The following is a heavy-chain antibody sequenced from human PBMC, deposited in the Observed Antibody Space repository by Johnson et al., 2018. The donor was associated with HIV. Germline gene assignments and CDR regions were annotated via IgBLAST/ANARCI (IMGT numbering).Heavy chain of an antibody. D-gene: IGHD3-9*01. CDR1: GFTFSSYG. CDR2: IRYDGSNK. V-gene: IGHV3-30*02. J-gene: IGHJ3*02. Sequence: QMLLVESGGGLVKPGGSLRLSCAASGFTFSSYGMHWVRQAPGKGLEWVAFIRYDGSNKYYADSVKGRFTISRDNSKNTLYLQMNSLRAEDTAVYSCAKDPPGVDDIHAFDIWGQGTMVTVSS. CDR3: AKDPPGVDDIHAFDI.